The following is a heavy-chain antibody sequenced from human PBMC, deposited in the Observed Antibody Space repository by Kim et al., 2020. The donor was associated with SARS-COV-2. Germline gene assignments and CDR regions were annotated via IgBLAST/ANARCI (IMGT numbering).Heavy chain of an antibody. D-gene: IGHD4-4*01. J-gene: IGHJ4*02. CDR3: AKVTTITAPFYDY. V-gene: IGHV3-23*01. Sequence: SADPVQGRITISRDNSKNALNREMNSLRAEDTALYYCAKVTTITAPFYDYWGQETLVTVSS.